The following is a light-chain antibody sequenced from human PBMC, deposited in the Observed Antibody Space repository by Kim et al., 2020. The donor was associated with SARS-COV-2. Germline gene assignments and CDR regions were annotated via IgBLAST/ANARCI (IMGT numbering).Light chain of an antibody. CDR1: QSVSGSY. CDR3: QQLGDSPRT. J-gene: IGKJ1*01. V-gene: IGKV3-20*01. Sequence: EVVLTQSPGTLSLSPGERATLSCRASQSVSGSYLAWYQQKRGQAPRLLIYSASTRATVIPDRFSGSGSGTDFTLTINRLEPEDFAVYYCQQLGDSPRTFGQGTKVDIK. CDR2: SAS.